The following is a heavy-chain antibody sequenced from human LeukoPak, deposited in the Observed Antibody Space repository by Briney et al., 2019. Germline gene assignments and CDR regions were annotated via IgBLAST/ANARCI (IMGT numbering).Heavy chain of an antibody. D-gene: IGHD6-13*01. CDR1: GGSISSYY. J-gene: IGHJ4*02. Sequence: QPSETLSLTCTVPGGSISSYYWSWIRQPPGKGLEWIGYIYYSESTNYNPSLKSRVTISVDTSKNQFSLKLSSVTAADTAVYYCAREAAGTRAVDYWGQGTLVTVSS. V-gene: IGHV4-59*01. CDR2: IYYSEST. CDR3: AREAAGTRAVDY.